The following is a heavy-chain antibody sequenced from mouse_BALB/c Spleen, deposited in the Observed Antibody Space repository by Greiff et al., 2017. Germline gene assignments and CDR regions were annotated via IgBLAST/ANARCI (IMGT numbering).Heavy chain of an antibody. Sequence: VQLQQPGAELVRPGASVKLSCKASGYTFTSYWINWVKQRPGQGLEWIGNIYPSDSYTNYNQKFKDKATLTVDKSSSTAYMQLSSPTSEDSAVYYCTRGELGDAMDYWGQGTSVTVSS. CDR1: GYTFTSYW. V-gene: IGHV1-69*02. J-gene: IGHJ4*01. CDR2: IYPSDSYT. D-gene: IGHD4-1*01. CDR3: TRGELGDAMDY.